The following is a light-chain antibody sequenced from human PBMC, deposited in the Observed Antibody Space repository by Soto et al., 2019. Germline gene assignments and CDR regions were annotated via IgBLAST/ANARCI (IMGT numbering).Light chain of an antibody. CDR2: GAS. CDR1: QSVSSNY. J-gene: IGKJ4*01. Sequence: DIVLTQSPGTLSLSPGDRATLSCRASQSVSSNYLAWYQQKPGQAPRLLIFGASSRATGIPDRFSGSGSGTDFTLTISRLEPEDFAVYYCQRYGTSLPLTFGGGTRWISN. CDR3: QRYGTSLPLT. V-gene: IGKV3-20*01.